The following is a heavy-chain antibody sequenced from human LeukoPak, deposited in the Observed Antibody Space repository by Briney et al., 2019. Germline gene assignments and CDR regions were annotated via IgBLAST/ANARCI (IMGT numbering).Heavy chain of an antibody. CDR2: IYSGGST. CDR1: GFTVSSNY. CDR3: AGSQNVDTAMVTEYDY. V-gene: IGHV3-53*04. J-gene: IGHJ4*02. D-gene: IGHD5-18*01. Sequence: PGGSLRLSCAASGFTVSSNYMSWVRQAPGKGLEWVSVIYSGGSTHYADSVKGRFTISRHNSKNTLYLQMNSLRAEDTAVYYCAGSQNVDTAMVTEYDYWGQGTLVTVSS.